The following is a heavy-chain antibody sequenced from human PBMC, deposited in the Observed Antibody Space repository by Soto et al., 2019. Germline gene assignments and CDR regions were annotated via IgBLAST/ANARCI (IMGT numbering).Heavy chain of an antibody. CDR2: INPNSGGT. Sequence: QVQLVQSGAEVKKPGASVKVSCKASGYTFTGYYMHWVRQAPGQGLEWMGWINPNSGGTNYAQKFQGWVTMTRDTSISTAYMELSRLRSDDTAVYYCAREDEAGIAVAGTIQYFQQWGQGTLVTVSS. D-gene: IGHD6-19*01. CDR3: AREDEAGIAVAGTIQYFQQ. V-gene: IGHV1-2*04. CDR1: GYTFTGYY. J-gene: IGHJ1*01.